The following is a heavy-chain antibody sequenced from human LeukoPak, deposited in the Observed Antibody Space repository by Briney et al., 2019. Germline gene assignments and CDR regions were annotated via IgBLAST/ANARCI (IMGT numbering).Heavy chain of an antibody. V-gene: IGHV3-53*01. D-gene: IGHD3-22*01. CDR3: ARMDYDSSGYYYGYFDY. CDR2: IYSGGST. CDR1: GFTVSSNY. J-gene: IGHJ4*02. Sequence: GGSLRLSCAASGFTVSSNYMSWVRQAPGKGLEWVSVIYSGGSTYYAASVKGRFTISRDNSKNTLYLQMNSLRAADTAVYYCARMDYDSSGYYYGYFDYWGQGTLVTVSS.